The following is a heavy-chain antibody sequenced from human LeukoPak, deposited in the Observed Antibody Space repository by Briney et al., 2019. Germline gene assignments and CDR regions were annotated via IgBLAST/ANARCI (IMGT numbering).Heavy chain of an antibody. D-gene: IGHD1-26*01. CDR1: GFTFGDYA. CDR3: TRAHLRSGTYGFDY. J-gene: IGHJ4*02. Sequence: GGSLRLSCTASGFTFGDYAMSWFRQAPGKGLEWVGFIRSKALGGTTEYAASVNGRFTISRDDSKSIAYLQMNSLNTGDTAVYYCTRAHLRSGTYGFDYWGQGTLVTVSS. V-gene: IGHV3-49*03. CDR2: IRSKALGGTT.